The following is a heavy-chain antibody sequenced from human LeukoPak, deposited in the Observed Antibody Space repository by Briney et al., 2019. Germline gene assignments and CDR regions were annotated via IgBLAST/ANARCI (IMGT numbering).Heavy chain of an antibody. CDR1: GYTFTSYG. D-gene: IGHD3-22*01. V-gene: IGHV1-69*05. CDR2: IIPIFGTA. J-gene: IGHJ5*02. Sequence: ASVKVSCKASGYTFTSYGISWVRQAPGQGLEWMGGIIPIFGTANYAQKFQGRVTITTDESTSTAYMELSSLRSEDTAVYYCARGSRYYDSSGYYHWGQGTLVTVSS. CDR3: ARGSRYYDSSGYYH.